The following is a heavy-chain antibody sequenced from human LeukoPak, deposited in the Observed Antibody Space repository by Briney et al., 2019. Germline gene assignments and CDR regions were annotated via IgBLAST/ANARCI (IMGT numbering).Heavy chain of an antibody. Sequence: SETLSLTCTVSGGSISSSSDYWCWIRQPPGKGLEWIGSRWIGSMYHSGSTYYNPSLKSRVTISVDTSKNQFSLKLSSVTAADTAVYYCARHSSMTTVTIRPWGQGTLVTVSS. CDR2: MYHSGST. CDR3: ARHSSMTTVTIRP. J-gene: IGHJ5*02. V-gene: IGHV4-39*01. CDR1: GGSISSSSDY. D-gene: IGHD4-11*01.